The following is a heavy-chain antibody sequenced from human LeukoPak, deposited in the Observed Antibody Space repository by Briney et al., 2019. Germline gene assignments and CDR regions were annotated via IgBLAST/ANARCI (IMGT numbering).Heavy chain of an antibody. D-gene: IGHD2-2*01. CDR1: GYTFTSYG. Sequence: ASVKVSCKASGYTFTSYGISWVRQAPGQGLEWMGWISAYNGNTNYAQKLQGRVTTTTDTSTSTAYMELRSLRSDDTAVYYCARAGYQLPRYYYGMDVWGQGTTVTVSS. CDR2: ISAYNGNT. CDR3: ARAGYQLPRYYYGMDV. V-gene: IGHV1-18*01. J-gene: IGHJ6*02.